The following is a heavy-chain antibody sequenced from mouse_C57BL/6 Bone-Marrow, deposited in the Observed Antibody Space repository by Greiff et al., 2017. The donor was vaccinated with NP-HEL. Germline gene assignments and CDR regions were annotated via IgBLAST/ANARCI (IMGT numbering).Heavy chain of an antibody. Sequence: QVQLQQSGAELARPGASVKLSCKASGYTFTSYGISWVKQRTGQGLEWIGEIYPRSGNTYYNEKFKGKATLTADKSSSTAYMELRSLTSEDSAVYFCAPYDYDGAFDVWGTGTTVTVSS. CDR3: APYDYDGAFDV. D-gene: IGHD2-4*01. CDR2: IYPRSGNT. CDR1: GYTFTSYG. V-gene: IGHV1-81*01. J-gene: IGHJ1*03.